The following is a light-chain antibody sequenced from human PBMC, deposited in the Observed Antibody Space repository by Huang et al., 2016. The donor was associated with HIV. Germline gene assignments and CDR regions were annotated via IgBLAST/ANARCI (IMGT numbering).Light chain of an antibody. J-gene: IGKJ5*01. CDR3: QQLHSYPIT. V-gene: IGKV1-9*01. CDR2: SAS. CDR1: QDIANS. Sequence: QLTQSPSSLSMSVGDSVIITCQASQDIANSLAWYQHKPGRAPKHLISSASTLQSGVPSRFSGGSAGTYFTLIITNLQPDDFASYYCQQLHSYPITFGQGTRLDI.